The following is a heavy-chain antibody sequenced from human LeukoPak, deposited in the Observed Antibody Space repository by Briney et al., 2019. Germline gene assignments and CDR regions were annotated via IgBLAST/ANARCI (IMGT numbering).Heavy chain of an antibody. D-gene: IGHD3-3*01. Sequence: GGSLRLSCAASGFTFSSYAMSWVRQAPGKGLEWVSAISSSSSYIYYADSVKGRFTISRDNAKNSLYLQMNSLRAEDTAVYYCATDDGQGYEVWGKGTTVTVSS. CDR1: GFTFSSYA. J-gene: IGHJ6*04. CDR2: ISSSSSYI. CDR3: ATDDGQGYEV. V-gene: IGHV3-21*01.